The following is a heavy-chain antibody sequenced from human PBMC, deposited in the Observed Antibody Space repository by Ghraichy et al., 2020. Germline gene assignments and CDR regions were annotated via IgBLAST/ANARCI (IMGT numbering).Heavy chain of an antibody. J-gene: IGHJ4*02. CDR3: TTAPYYYDSSGDRPFDY. CDR2: IKSKTDGGTT. V-gene: IGHV3-15*01. CDR1: GFTFSNAW. Sequence: GGSLRLSCAASGFTFSNAWMSWVRQAPGKGLEWVGRIKSKTDGGTTDYAAPVKGRFTISRDDSKNTLYLQMNSLKTEDTAVYYCTTAPYYYDSSGDRPFDYWDQGTLVTVSS. D-gene: IGHD3-22*01.